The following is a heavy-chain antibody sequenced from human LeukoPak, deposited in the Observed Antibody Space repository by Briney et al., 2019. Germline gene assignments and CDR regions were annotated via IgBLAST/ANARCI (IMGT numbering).Heavy chain of an antibody. V-gene: IGHV3-48*01. D-gene: IGHD5-18*01. CDR2: ISSSSGTI. Sequence: GGSLRVSCAASGFTFSSYSMNWVRQAPGKGLEWVSYISSSSGTIYYADSVKGRFTISRDNAKKSLYLQMNSLRAEDTAVYYCATLNSFGNDYWGQGVLVTVSS. CDR3: ATLNSFGNDY. J-gene: IGHJ4*02. CDR1: GFTFSSYS.